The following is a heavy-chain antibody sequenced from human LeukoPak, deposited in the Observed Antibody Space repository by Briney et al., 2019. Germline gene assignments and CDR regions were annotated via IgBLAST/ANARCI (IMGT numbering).Heavy chain of an antibody. J-gene: IGHJ4*02. CDR2: IYYSGST. CDR1: GSSISSSSYY. CDR3: ARDYSSLSGFDY. Sequence: SETLSLTCTVSGSSISSSSYYWGWIRQPPGKGLEWIGSIYYSGSTYYNPSLKSRVTISVDTSKNQFSLKLSSVTAADTAVYYCARDYSSLSGFDYWGQGTLVTVSS. D-gene: IGHD6-19*01. V-gene: IGHV4-39*02.